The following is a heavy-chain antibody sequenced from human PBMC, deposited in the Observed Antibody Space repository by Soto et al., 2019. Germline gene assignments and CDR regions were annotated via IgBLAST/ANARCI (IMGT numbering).Heavy chain of an antibody. J-gene: IGHJ6*02. CDR2: INHSGST. Sequence: SETLSLTCAVYGGSFSGYYWSWIRQPPGKGLEWIGEINHSGSTDYNPSLKSRVTISVDTSKNQFSLKLSSVTAADTAVYYCARVRSIAARRGYYYYYGMDVWGQGTTVTVSS. CDR1: GGSFSGYY. CDR3: ARVRSIAARRGYYYYYGMDV. D-gene: IGHD6-6*01. V-gene: IGHV4-34*01.